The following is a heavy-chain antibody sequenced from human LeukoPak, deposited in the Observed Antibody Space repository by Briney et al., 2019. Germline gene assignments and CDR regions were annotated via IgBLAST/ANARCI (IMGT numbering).Heavy chain of an antibody. J-gene: IGHJ4*02. CDR1: GFTFSDYY. D-gene: IGHD2-15*01. Sequence: PGGSLRLSCAASGFTFSDYYMSWIRQAPGKGLVWVSRINSDGSSTSYADSVKGRFTISRDNAKNTLYLQMNSLRAEDTAVYYCAREHCSGGSCYFDYWGQGTLVTVSS. V-gene: IGHV3-74*01. CDR2: INSDGSST. CDR3: AREHCSGGSCYFDY.